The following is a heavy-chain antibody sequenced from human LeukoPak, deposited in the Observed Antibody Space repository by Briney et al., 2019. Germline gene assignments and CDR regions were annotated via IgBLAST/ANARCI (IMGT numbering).Heavy chain of an antibody. CDR1: GYSFTSYW. Sequence: RGESLKISCKGSGYSFTSYWIGWVRQMPGKGLEWMGIIYPGDSDTRYSPSFQGQVTISADKSISTAYLQWSSLKASDTAMYYRARHPGYCSSTSCYGGGFDYWGQGTLVTVSS. D-gene: IGHD2-2*01. J-gene: IGHJ4*02. V-gene: IGHV5-51*01. CDR2: IYPGDSDT. CDR3: ARHPGYCSSTSCYGGGFDY.